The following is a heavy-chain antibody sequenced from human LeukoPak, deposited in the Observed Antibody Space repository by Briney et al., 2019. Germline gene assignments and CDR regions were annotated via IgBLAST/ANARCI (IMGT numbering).Heavy chain of an antibody. Sequence: GGSLRLSCAASGFTFSSYSMNWVRQAPGKGLEWVSSISSSSSYIYYADSVKGRFTISRDNAKNSLYLQMNSLRAEDTAVYYCARSGRKERGGAVDTAMVDDWGQGALVTVSS. CDR3: ARSGRKERGGAVDTAMVDD. CDR1: GFTFSSYS. D-gene: IGHD5-18*01. V-gene: IGHV3-21*04. CDR2: ISSSSSYI. J-gene: IGHJ4*02.